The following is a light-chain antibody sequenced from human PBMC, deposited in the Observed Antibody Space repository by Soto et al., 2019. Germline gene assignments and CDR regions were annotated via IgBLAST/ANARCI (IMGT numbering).Light chain of an antibody. CDR3: QQSYSTPRT. V-gene: IGKV1-39*01. CDR2: AAS. CDR1: QSISSW. Sequence: DIQMTQSPSTLSASVGDRVTITCRASQSISSWVAWYQQKPGKAPKLLIYAASSLQSGVPSRVSGSGSGTDFTLTISSLQPEEFATYDCQQSYSTPRTFGQGTKVDIK. J-gene: IGKJ1*01.